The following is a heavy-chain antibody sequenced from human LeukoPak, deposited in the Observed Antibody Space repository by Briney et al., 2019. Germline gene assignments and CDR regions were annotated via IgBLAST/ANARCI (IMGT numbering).Heavy chain of an antibody. D-gene: IGHD2-21*01. CDR1: GFTFTNYW. CDR2: LRQDASEI. CDR3: ARGGYYRYDY. Sequence: GGSLRHSCVASGFTFTNYWMSWVRQAPGKGLEWVASLRQDASEIHYVDSVEGRFTISRDNAQRSVFLQKNRLRVEDTAVYYCARGGYYRYDYWGQGTLVTVSS. V-gene: IGHV3-7*01. J-gene: IGHJ4*02.